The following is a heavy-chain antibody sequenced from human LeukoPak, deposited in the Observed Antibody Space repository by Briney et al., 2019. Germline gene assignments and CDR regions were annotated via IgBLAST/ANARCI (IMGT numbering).Heavy chain of an antibody. CDR1: GFIFSSYT. CDR2: ISSSSSYI. V-gene: IGHV3-21*01. Sequence: PGGSLRLSCAASGFIFSSYTIKWGRQAPGKGPEWVSSISSSSSYIYYADSVKGRFTISRDNARNSLYLHLKSLGAEDTAVYYCARDTLASRTTDYWGQGTLVTVSS. D-gene: IGHD1-1*01. J-gene: IGHJ4*02. CDR3: ARDTLASRTTDY.